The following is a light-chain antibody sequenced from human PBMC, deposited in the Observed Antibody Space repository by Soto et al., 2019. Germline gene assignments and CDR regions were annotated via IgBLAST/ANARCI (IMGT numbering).Light chain of an antibody. CDR1: QSISRS. Sequence: EIEMSQYRSNLSAVVGDRENITCRASQSISRSLAWYQQKPGKAPKLLIYDASNLERGVSSRFSGSGSGTEFSLTITSLQPEDLAAYDGQQYKEWPAFTFGQETRREI. J-gene: IGKJ5*01. CDR2: DAS. V-gene: IGKV1-5*01. CDR3: QQYKEWPAFT.